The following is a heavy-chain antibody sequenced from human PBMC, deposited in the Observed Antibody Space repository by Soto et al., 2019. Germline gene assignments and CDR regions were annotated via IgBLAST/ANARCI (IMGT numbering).Heavy chain of an antibody. V-gene: IGHV4-4*07. D-gene: IGHD1-26*01. J-gene: IGHJ6*02. CDR3: AGIGEEVYYGMDV. Sequence: WETLSLTCTVSGGSMSSYYWNWVRQPAGRGLEWIGRIYARGDTNYNPSLKSRVTMFVDRSTNEFSLRLTSVTAADTAVYYCAGIGEEVYYGMDVWGQGTTVT. CDR1: GGSMSSYY. CDR2: IYARGDT.